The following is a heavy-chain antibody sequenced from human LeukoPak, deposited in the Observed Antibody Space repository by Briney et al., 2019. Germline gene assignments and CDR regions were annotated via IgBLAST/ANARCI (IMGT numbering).Heavy chain of an antibody. Sequence: PSETLSPTCTVSGGSISSYYWSWIRQPPGKGLEWIGYIYYSGSTNYNPSLKSRVTISVDTSKNQFSLKLSSVTAADTAVYYCARGDPGYYGMDVWGQGTTVTVSS. V-gene: IGHV4-59*01. J-gene: IGHJ6*02. CDR2: IYYSGST. CDR1: GGSISSYY. CDR3: ARGDPGYYGMDV.